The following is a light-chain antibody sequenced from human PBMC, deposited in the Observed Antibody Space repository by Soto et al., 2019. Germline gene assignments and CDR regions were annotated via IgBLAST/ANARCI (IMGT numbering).Light chain of an antibody. V-gene: IGKV3-20*01. CDR2: GAS. Sequence: MVLGQSPDTLSLSPGERATLFCGASQTVGSDYLAWYQQKPGEAPRLLIYGASGRGAGVPDRFSGSDSGSGTDFTLSISRLEPEDFAVYYCQQSAGSPLTFGQGTKVDIK. CDR1: QTVGSDY. J-gene: IGKJ1*01. CDR3: QQSAGSPLT.